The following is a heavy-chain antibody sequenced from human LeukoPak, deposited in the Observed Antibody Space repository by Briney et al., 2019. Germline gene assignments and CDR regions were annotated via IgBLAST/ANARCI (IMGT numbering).Heavy chain of an antibody. J-gene: IGHJ6*03. Sequence: SQTLSLTCAISGDSVSSNSAAWNWIRQSPSRGLEWLGRTYYRSKWYNDYAVSVKSRITINPDTSKNQFSLKLSSVTAADTAVYYCARIRGFGADYYYYYMDVWGKGTTVTVSS. CDR3: ARIRGFGADYYYYYMDV. CDR1: GDSVSSNSAA. CDR2: TYYRSKWYN. D-gene: IGHD3-10*01. V-gene: IGHV6-1*01.